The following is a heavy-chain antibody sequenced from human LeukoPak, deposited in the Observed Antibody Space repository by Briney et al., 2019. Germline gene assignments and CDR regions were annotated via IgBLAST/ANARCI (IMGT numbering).Heavy chain of an antibody. CDR3: ARGPNSNWSGLDF. CDR2: ISPTGSTT. V-gene: IGHV3-74*01. J-gene: IGHJ4*02. CDR1: GFSFSGYW. Sequence: GGSLRLSCTASGFSFSGYWMHWARHLPGEGLVWVSRISPTGSTTSYAAPVRGRFTDSRYNAKNTLYLQVNNLRAEDTAVYYCARGPNSNWSGLDFWGQGTLLTVSS. D-gene: IGHD6-6*01.